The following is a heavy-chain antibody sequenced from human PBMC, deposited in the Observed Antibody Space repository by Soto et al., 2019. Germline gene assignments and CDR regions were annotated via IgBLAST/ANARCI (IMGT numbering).Heavy chain of an antibody. CDR2: IAHDGSTK. CDR3: ARDKPYFDY. Sequence: QVQLVESGGGVVQPGRSLRLSCVASRFTFSDYPMHWVRQAPGQGLVWVAVIAHDGSTKFYADSVKGRFTISRDNSKNTLYLQMNSLRTEDTAVYYCARDKPYFDYWGQGTLVTVSS. V-gene: IGHV3-30-3*01. CDR1: RFTFSDYP. J-gene: IGHJ4*02.